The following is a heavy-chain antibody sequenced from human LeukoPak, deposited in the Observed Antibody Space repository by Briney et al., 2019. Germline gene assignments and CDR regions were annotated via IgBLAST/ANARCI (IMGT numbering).Heavy chain of an antibody. D-gene: IGHD4-11*01. CDR2: IYHSGIT. Sequence: SETLSLTCAVSSDSISSNNWWNWVRQPPGKGLEWIGEIYHSGITEYNPSLRSRVTISVDTSKNQFSLKLSSVTAADTAVYYCARGTDRSKIAYWGQGALVTVSS. CDR3: ARGTDRSKIAY. V-gene: IGHV4-4*02. J-gene: IGHJ4*02. CDR1: SDSISSNNW.